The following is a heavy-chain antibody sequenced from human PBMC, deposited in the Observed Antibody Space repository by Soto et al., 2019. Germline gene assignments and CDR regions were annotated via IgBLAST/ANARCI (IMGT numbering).Heavy chain of an antibody. V-gene: IGHV5-51*01. Sequence: GESLKISCKGPADDFVTYRIGWVRQVSGKGLEWIGHVRPGDSETRYGPSFHGHVSISADKSISTVYLQWTNLKASDTGVYYCVRHVGEVGYCINGVCRMDLWGQGTTVTVSS. D-gene: IGHD2-8*01. CDR3: VRHVGEVGYCINGVCRMDL. CDR2: VRPGDSET. J-gene: IGHJ6*02. CDR1: ADDFVTYR.